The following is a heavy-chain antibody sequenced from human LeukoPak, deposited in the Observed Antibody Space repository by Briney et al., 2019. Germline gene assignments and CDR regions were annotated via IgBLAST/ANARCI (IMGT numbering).Heavy chain of an antibody. CDR2: ISYDGSNK. Sequence: GGSLRLSCAASGFSLTTYGTHWLRQAPGKGLEWVAVISYDGSNKYYADSVKGRFTISRDNSKNTLYLQMNSLRAEDTAVYYCAKRHIAVAGTDYWGQGTLVTVSS. CDR1: GFSLTTYG. CDR3: AKRHIAVAGTDY. J-gene: IGHJ4*02. D-gene: IGHD6-19*01. V-gene: IGHV3-30*18.